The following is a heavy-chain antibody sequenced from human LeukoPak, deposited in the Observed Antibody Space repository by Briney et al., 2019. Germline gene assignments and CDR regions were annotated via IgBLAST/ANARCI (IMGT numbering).Heavy chain of an antibody. CDR2: VYYTGST. J-gene: IGHJ3*02. CDR1: GDSLSTYY. CDR3: ARVYGGGYDFRGAFDI. D-gene: IGHD5-12*01. V-gene: IGHV4-59*01. Sequence: TSETLSLTCTVSGDSLSTYYWIWLRQPPGKGLEYIGYVYYTGSTNYNPSLKSRVTISVDTSKNQFSLKLSYVTAADTAVYYCARVYGGGYDFRGAFDIWGQGTMVTVSS.